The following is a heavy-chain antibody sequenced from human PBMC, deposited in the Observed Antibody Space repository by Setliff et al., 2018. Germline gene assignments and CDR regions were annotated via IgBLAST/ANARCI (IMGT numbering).Heavy chain of an antibody. V-gene: IGHV4-61*09. CDR2: IYTSGST. D-gene: IGHD3-10*01. CDR3: ARAPGRNIRGDY. CDR1: GGSISSGSDY. Sequence: PSETLSLTCSVSGGSISSGSDYWTWIRQPAGKGLEWIGHIYTSGSTKYNSSLKSRVTISADTSKNQFSLKLKSVTAADTAVYYCARAPGRNIRGDYWGQGALVTVSS. J-gene: IGHJ4*02.